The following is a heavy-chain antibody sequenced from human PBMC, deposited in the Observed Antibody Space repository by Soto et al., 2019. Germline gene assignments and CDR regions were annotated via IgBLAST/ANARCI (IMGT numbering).Heavy chain of an antibody. CDR2: INHSGST. J-gene: IGHJ4*02. CDR1: GGSFSGYY. D-gene: IGHD3-3*01. Sequence: SETLSLTCAIYGGSFSGYYCSLVRPPPGKGLEWIGEINHSGSTNYNPALKSRVTISVDTSKNQFSLKLSSVTAADTAVYYCARGLRDFWSGYYRFDYWGQGTLVTVSS. CDR3: ARGLRDFWSGYYRFDY. V-gene: IGHV4-34*01.